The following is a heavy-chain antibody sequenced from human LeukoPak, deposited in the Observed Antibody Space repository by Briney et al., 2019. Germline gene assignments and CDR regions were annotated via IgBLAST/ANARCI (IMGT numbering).Heavy chain of an antibody. CDR1: GFTFSGYS. J-gene: IGHJ4*02. Sequence: GGSLRLSCAASGFTFSGYSLNWVRQAPGKGLEWVSSISSSSTYIYYADSVKGRFTISRDNTKKSLYLQMNSLRAEDTAVYYSVMRKTGVNSYGNWGRGTLVTVYS. V-gene: IGHV3-21*01. CDR3: VMRKTGVNSYGN. D-gene: IGHD5-18*01. CDR2: ISSSSTYI.